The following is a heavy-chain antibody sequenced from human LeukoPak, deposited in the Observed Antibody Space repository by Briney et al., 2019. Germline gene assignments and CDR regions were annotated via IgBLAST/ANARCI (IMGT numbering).Heavy chain of an antibody. J-gene: IGHJ4*02. Sequence: GGSLRLSCTVSGFTVSSNSMSWVRQAPGKGLEWVSFIYSDNTHYSDSVKGRFTISRDNAKNSLYLQMNSLRAEDTAVYYCAKPHFDDWGQGTLVTVSS. CDR3: AKPHFDD. V-gene: IGHV3-53*01. CDR2: IYSDNT. CDR1: GFTVSSNS.